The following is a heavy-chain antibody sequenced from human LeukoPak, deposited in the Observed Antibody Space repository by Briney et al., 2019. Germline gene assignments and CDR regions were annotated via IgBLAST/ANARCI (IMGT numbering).Heavy chain of an antibody. J-gene: IGHJ4*02. D-gene: IGHD6-19*01. CDR1: GFTFSSHG. V-gene: IGHV3-23*01. CDR2: ISGSGGST. CDR3: AKGPPGYSSGWFDY. Sequence: GGTLRLSCAASGFTFSSHGMNWVRQAPGKGLEWVSAISGSGGSTYYADSVKGRFTISRDNSKNTLYLQMNSLRAEDTAVYYCAKGPPGYSSGWFDYWGQGTLVTVSS.